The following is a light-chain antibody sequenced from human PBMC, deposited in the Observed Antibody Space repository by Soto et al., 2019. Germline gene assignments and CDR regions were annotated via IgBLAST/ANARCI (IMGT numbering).Light chain of an antibody. CDR2: GAS. J-gene: IGKJ1*01. Sequence: DIRMTQSPPTLSASVGDRVTITCRASQSIRNYLAWYQQMPGKAPKLLIYGASSLQSGVPSRFSGSGSGTEFTLTISSLQPDDFATYFCQHHNSYSQTFGQGTKVEIK. V-gene: IGKV1-5*01. CDR3: QHHNSYSQT. CDR1: QSIRNY.